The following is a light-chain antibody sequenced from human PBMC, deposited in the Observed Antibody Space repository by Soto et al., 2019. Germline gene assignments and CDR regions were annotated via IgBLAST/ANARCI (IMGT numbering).Light chain of an antibody. CDR1: QSVGNNY. Sequence: EIVLTQSPGTLSLSPGERVTLTCRASQSVGNNYLAWYQQKPGQAPSLLIYGASSRATGIPDRFSGSGSGTDFTLTISRLEPEDVAVYYCQQYANSPRTFGQGTKVEIK. CDR3: QQYANSPRT. J-gene: IGKJ1*01. CDR2: GAS. V-gene: IGKV3-20*01.